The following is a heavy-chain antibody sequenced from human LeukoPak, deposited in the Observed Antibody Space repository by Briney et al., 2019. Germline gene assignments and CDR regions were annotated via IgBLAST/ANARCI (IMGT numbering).Heavy chain of an antibody. V-gene: IGHV3-7*05. CDR3: ARDRRSGWYLDF. Sequence: GGSLRLSCAASGFIFRTYWMSWVRQAPGKGLEWVANIKQDGSEQYFVDSVKGRFTISRDNGKNSLYLQMNSLRAEDTAVYYCARDRRSGWYLDFWGQGTLVTVSS. D-gene: IGHD6-19*01. CDR2: IKQDGSEQ. J-gene: IGHJ4*02. CDR1: GFIFRTYW.